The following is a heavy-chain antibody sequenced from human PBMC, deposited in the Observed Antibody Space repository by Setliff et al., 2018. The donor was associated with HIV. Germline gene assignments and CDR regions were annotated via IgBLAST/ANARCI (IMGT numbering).Heavy chain of an antibody. Sequence: GGSLRLSCAASGFTFSSYEMNWVRQAPGKGLEWVSYISSSGSTIYYADSVKGRFTISRDNAKNSLYLQMNSLRAEDTAVYYCAMYDSRVDAFDIWGQGTMVTV. CDR2: ISSSGSTI. V-gene: IGHV3-48*03. CDR3: AMYDSRVDAFDI. CDR1: GFTFSSYE. D-gene: IGHD3-22*01. J-gene: IGHJ3*02.